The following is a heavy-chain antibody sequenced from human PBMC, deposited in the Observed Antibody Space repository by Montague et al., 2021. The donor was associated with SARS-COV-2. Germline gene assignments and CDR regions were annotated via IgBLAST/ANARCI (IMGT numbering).Heavy chain of an antibody. CDR3: ARDTSVYYRGVNAFDI. D-gene: IGHD3-22*01. Sequence: SLRLSCSASGFTFSYYGMHWVRQAPGKGLEWVAVIWYFGTYQESVDSVKGRFLVSRDNSHSTLYLQMNDLRAEDTALYYCARDTSVYYRGVNAFDIWGQGKMVSVSS. J-gene: IGHJ3*02. CDR2: IWYFGTYQ. CDR1: GFTFSYYG. V-gene: IGHV3-33*01.